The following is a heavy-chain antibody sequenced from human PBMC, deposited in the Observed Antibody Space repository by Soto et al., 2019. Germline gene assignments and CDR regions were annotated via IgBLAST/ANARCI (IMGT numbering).Heavy chain of an antibody. CDR1: GGSISSYY. J-gene: IGHJ4*02. D-gene: IGHD5-18*01. V-gene: IGHV4-59*01. Sequence: PSETLSLTCTVSGGSISSYYWSWIRQPPGKGLEWIGYIYYSGSTNYNPSLKSRVTISVDTSKNQFSLKLSSVTAADTTVYYCARGDVDTAMVNAYWGQGTLVPVSS. CDR3: ARGDVDTAMVNAY. CDR2: IYYSGST.